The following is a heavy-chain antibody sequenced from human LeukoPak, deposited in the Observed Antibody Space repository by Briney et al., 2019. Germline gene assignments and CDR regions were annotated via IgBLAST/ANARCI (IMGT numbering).Heavy chain of an antibody. V-gene: IGHV4-30-2*01. D-gene: IGHD2-15*01. Sequence: GYXXXXRSTYYNPSLKSRVTISVDRSKNQFSLKLSSVTAADTAVYYCARDKSHCSGGSCYYYGMDVWGQGTTVTVSS. CDR3: ARDKSHCSGGSCYYYGMDV. CDR2: XXXXRST. J-gene: IGHJ6*02.